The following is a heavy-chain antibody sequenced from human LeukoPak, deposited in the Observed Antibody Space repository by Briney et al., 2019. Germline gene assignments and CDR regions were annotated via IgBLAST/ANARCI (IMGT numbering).Heavy chain of an antibody. D-gene: IGHD1-26*01. CDR2: IYPGDSDT. V-gene: IGHV5-51*01. CDR3: ARPRIVGAFQAFDI. J-gene: IGHJ3*02. CDR1: GYSFTTYW. Sequence: GESLKISCKGSGYSFTTYWIVWVRQMPGKGLEWMGIIYPGDSDTRYSPSFQGQVTISADKSLNTAYLQWSSLKASDTAMYYCARPRIVGAFQAFDIWGQGTMLTVSS.